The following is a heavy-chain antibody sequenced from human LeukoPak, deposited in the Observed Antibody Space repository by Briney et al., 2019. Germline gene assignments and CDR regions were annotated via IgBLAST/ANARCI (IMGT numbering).Heavy chain of an antibody. V-gene: IGHV4-59*01. CDR2: IYYSGST. D-gene: IGHD3-3*01. J-gene: IGHJ4*02. CDR3: ARVVSYDFFPHGFDY. CDR1: GGSISSYY. Sequence: SETLSLTCTVSGGSISSYYWSWIRQPAGKGLEWIGYIYYSGSTNYNPSLKSRVTISVDTSKNQFSLKLSSVTAADTAVYYCARVVSYDFFPHGFDYWGQGTLVTVSS.